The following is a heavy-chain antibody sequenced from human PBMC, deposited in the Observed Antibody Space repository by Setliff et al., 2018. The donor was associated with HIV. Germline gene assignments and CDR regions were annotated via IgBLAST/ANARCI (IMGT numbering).Heavy chain of an antibody. D-gene: IGHD3-9*01. J-gene: IGHJ4*02. V-gene: IGHV1-2*02. CDR3: ARRAEDLAINPPSFDYYFDY. CDR2: INPKSGAT. CDR1: GYRFTDFY. Sequence: ASVKVSCKTFGYRFTDFYVNWVRQAPGQGLEWMGWINPKSGATKNAQKFQGRVTMTRDTSISTVYMELSSLRSGDTALYFCARRAEDLAINPPSFDYYFDYWGQGTPVTVSS.